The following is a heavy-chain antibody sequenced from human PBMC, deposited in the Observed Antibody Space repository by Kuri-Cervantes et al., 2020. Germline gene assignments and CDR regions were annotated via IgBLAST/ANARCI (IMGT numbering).Heavy chain of an antibody. V-gene: IGHV1-2*02. CDR2: INPNSGGT. CDR3: AKLWLWFGETNGY. CDR1: GYTFTGYY. Sequence: ASVKVSCKASGYTFTGYYMHWVRQAPGQGLEWMGWINPNSGGTNYAQKFQGRVTMTRDTSISTAYMELSRLRSDDTAVYYCAKLWLWFGETNGYWGQGTLVTVSS. D-gene: IGHD3-10*01. J-gene: IGHJ4*02.